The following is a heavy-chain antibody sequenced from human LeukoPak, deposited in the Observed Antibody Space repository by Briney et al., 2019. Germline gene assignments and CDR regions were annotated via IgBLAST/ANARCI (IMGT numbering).Heavy chain of an antibody. CDR1: GGSISSSNYY. D-gene: IGHD3-10*01. Sequence: PSETLSLTCTVSGGSISSSNYYWGWIRQPPGKGLEWIGSIYYGGSTYYNPSLKSRVTVSVDTSKNQFSLKLSSVTAADTAVYYCARYYGPQYYFDYWGQGALLTVSS. V-gene: IGHV4-39*07. CDR2: IYYGGST. J-gene: IGHJ4*02. CDR3: ARYYGPQYYFDY.